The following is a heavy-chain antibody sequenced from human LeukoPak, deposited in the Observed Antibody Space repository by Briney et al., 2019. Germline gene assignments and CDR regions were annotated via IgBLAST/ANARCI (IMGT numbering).Heavy chain of an antibody. J-gene: IGHJ3*02. Sequence: SETLSLTCTVSGGCISSSSYYWGWIRQPPGKGLEWIGSIYYSGSTYYNPSLKSRVTISVDTSKNQFSLKLSSVTAADTAVYYCARSNYVWGSYRLGGYAFDIWGQGTMVTVSS. CDR1: GGCISSSSYY. CDR2: IYYSGST. D-gene: IGHD3-16*02. CDR3: ARSNYVWGSYRLGGYAFDI. V-gene: IGHV4-39*07.